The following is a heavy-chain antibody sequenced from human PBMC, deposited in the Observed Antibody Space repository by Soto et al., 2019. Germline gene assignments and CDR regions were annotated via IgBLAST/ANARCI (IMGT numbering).Heavy chain of an antibody. CDR1: GFSVSTSGVG. CDR3: AHRRVARDCSGCSCALFDY. J-gene: IGHJ4*02. V-gene: IGHV2-5*02. D-gene: IGHD2-15*01. Sequence: QITLKESGPTLVKPTQPLTLTCTFSGFSVSTSGVGVGWIRQPPGKALEWLALIYWDDDTRYSPSLKSRLTLTKDTTKNQVVLTTTNMDPVDTATYLCAHRRVARDCSGCSCALFDYWGQGILVNVSS. CDR2: IYWDDDT.